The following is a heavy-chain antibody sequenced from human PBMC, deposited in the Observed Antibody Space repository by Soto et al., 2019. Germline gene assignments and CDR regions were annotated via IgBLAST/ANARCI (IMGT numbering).Heavy chain of an antibody. CDR3: ARDLITMVRGVINWFDP. J-gene: IGHJ5*02. D-gene: IGHD3-10*01. Sequence: EVQLVESGGGLVQPGGSLRLSCAASGFTFSSYSMNWVRQAPGKGLEWVSYISSSSSTIYYADSVKGRFTISRDNAKNSLYLQMNSLRAEDTAVYYCARDLITMVRGVINWFDPWGQGTLVTVSS. V-gene: IGHV3-48*01. CDR1: GFTFSSYS. CDR2: ISSSSSTI.